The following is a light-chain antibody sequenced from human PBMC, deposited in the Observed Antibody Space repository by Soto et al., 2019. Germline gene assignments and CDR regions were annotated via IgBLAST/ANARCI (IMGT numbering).Light chain of an antibody. Sequence: DIQMTQSQSSLSASIGDRVTITCQASQNITNNLSWYQQKPGKAPKLLIYDASSLESGVPQRFSGSGSGTEFTLTISSLQTDDFSTYYCQPSHLYCPFAQGTKVDI. CDR1: QNITNN. V-gene: IGKV1-5*01. J-gene: IGKJ1*01. CDR3: QPSHLYCP. CDR2: DAS.